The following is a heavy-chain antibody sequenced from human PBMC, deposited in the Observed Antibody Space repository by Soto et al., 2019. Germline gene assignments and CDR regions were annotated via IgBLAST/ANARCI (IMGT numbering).Heavy chain of an antibody. CDR2: IHRDGVT. CDR3: AGRPEIHPR. V-gene: IGHV4-4*02. D-gene: IGHD1-26*01. Sequence: QVHLQESGPGLVKPSETLSLTCAISGGSTSSSDWWTRVRQPPGEGLEWIGEIHRDGVTNYNSSLKSRLTISLDHSRNQFSLSLTTVTAAAAAVYFCAGRPEIHPRWSQGILVPVSS. J-gene: IGHJ4*02. CDR1: GGSTSSSDW.